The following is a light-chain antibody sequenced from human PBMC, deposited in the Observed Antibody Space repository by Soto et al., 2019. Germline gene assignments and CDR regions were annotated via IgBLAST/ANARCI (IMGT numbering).Light chain of an antibody. J-gene: IGKJ2*01. CDR2: GVS. CDR3: HQYSIPPHT. V-gene: IGKV3-20*01. Sequence: ETVLTQSPGTLSLSPGEGATLSCRASQTVGASQLAWYQQKPGQSPRLLIYGVSNRATDIPDRFGGSGSGTDFTLTISRLEPEDFAVYYCHQYSIPPHTFGQGTKLEIK. CDR1: QTVGASQ.